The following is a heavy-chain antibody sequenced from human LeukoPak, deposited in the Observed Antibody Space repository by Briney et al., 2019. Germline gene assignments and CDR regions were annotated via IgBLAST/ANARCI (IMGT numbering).Heavy chain of an antibody. CDR3: ARGAGYCSSTSCYVSPFDY. CDR2: ISYDGSNE. J-gene: IGHJ4*02. CDR1: GFTFSSYA. D-gene: IGHD2-2*01. Sequence: PGGSLRLSCAASGFTFSSYAMHWVRQAPGKGLERVAVISYDGSNEYYADSVKGRFTISRDNSKNTLYLQMNSLRAEDTAVYYCARGAGYCSSTSCYVSPFDYWGQGTLVTVSS. V-gene: IGHV3-30*04.